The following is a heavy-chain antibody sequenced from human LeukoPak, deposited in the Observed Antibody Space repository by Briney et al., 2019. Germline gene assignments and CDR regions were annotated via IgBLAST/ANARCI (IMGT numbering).Heavy chain of an antibody. J-gene: IGHJ4*02. CDR1: GGSFSGYY. Sequence: SETLSLTCAVYGGSFSGYYWSWIRQPPGKGLEWIGEINHSGSTNYNPSLKSRVTISVDTSKNQLSLKLSSVTAADTAVYYCARPSGSGSTDFDYWGQGTLVTVSS. CDR3: ARPSGSGSTDFDY. D-gene: IGHD1-26*01. CDR2: INHSGST. V-gene: IGHV4-34*01.